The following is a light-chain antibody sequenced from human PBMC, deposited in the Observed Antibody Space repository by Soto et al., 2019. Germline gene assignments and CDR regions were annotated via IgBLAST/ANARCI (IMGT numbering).Light chain of an antibody. V-gene: IGLV2-14*03. Sequence: QSVLTQPASVSGSPGQSITISCTGTSSDVGYFNYVSWYQQHPGKAPKLMIYDVSNRPSGVSNRFSGSKSGNTASLTISGLHADDEADYYCSSYTNNNTLQVFGGGTKLTVL. J-gene: IGLJ2*01. CDR1: SSDVGYFNY. CDR3: SSYTNNNTLQV. CDR2: DVS.